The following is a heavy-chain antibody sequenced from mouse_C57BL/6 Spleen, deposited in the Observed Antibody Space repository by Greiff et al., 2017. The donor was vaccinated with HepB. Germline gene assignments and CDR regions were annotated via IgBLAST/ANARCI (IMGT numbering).Heavy chain of an antibody. Sequence: QVQLQQSGAELVKPGASVKLSCKASGYTFTEYTIHWVKQRSGQGLEWIGWFYPGSGSIKYNEKFKDKATLTADKSSSTVYMELSRLTSEDSAVYFCARHEDGYYGSSHWYFDVWGTGTTVTVSS. V-gene: IGHV1-62-2*01. CDR1: GYTFTEYT. CDR3: ARHEDGYYGSSHWYFDV. CDR2: FYPGSGSI. D-gene: IGHD1-1*01. J-gene: IGHJ1*03.